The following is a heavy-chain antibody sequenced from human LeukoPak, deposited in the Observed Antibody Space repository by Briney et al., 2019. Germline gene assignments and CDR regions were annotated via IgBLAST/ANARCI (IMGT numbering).Heavy chain of an antibody. J-gene: IGHJ4*02. CDR3: ARVRGGNYFDY. Sequence: GGSLRLSCAASGFTFSGYSMNWVRQAPGKGLEWVSYISTISSTIYYADSVKGRFTISRDNAKNSLYLQMNSPRAEDTAVYYCARVRGGNYFDYWGQGTLVTVSS. V-gene: IGHV3-48*04. D-gene: IGHD3-16*01. CDR2: ISTISSTI. CDR1: GFTFSGYS.